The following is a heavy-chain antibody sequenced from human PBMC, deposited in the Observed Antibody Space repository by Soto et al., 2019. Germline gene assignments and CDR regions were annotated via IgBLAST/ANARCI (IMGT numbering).Heavy chain of an antibody. CDR3: AKYGSGSLDY. CDR1: GGSISTDSYY. J-gene: IGHJ4*02. CDR2: IYHSGST. D-gene: IGHD3-10*01. V-gene: IGHV4-31*03. Sequence: QVQLQESGPGLVKPSQTLSLTCTVSGGSISTDSYYWSWIRQHPGKGLEWIGYIYHSGSTYYNPSLKSRVTISVDMSKNQFSLKLSSVTAADTAVYYCAKYGSGSLDYWGQGTLVTVSS.